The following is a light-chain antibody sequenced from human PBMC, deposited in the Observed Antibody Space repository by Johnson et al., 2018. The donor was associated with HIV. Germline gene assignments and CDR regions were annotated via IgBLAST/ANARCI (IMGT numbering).Light chain of an antibody. V-gene: IGLV1-51*01. CDR1: SSNVGSSF. Sequence: QFVLTQPPSVSAAPGQTVTISCSGSSSNVGSSFVSWYRQVPGTAPNLLIYDNNKRPSGIPGRFSGSKSGPSATLGITGLQTGDEADYYCGTWDSSLTSYVFGAGTKVTVL. CDR3: GTWDSSLTSYV. J-gene: IGLJ1*01. CDR2: DNN.